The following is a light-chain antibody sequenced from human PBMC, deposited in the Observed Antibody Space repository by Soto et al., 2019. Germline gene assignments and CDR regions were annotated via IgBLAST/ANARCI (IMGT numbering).Light chain of an antibody. CDR2: DTS. CDR1: TGAVTSGHY. V-gene: IGLV7-46*01. CDR3: LVSYSGARPV. Sequence: QAVVTQEPSLTVSPGGTVTLTCGSSTGAVTSGHYPYWFQQKPGQAPRTLIYDTSNKHSWTPARFSGSLLGGKAALTLSGAQPEDEAEYYCLVSYSGARPVFGGGTNATVL. J-gene: IGLJ2*01.